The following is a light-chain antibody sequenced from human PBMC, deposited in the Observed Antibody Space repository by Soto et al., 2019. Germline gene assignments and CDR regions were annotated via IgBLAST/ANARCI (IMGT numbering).Light chain of an antibody. CDR3: QQRSNWHLT. V-gene: IGKV3-11*01. CDR2: DAS. J-gene: IGKJ4*01. Sequence: EIVLTQSPATLSLSPGERATLSCRASQSVSSYLAWYQQKPGQAPRLLIYDASNRATGIPARFSGSGSGTDFALTISSLEPEDFGVYYCQQRSNWHLTFGGGSKVDIK. CDR1: QSVSSY.